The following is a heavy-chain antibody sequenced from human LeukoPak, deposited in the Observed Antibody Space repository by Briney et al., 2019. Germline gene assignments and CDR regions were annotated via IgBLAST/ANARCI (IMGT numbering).Heavy chain of an antibody. J-gene: IGHJ3*02. Sequence: SGNLSLTCTVSGGSISSYYWSWIRQPPGKGLEWVGYIYYSGSTNYNPSLKSRVTISVDTSKNQYSLKLSSVTAADTAVYYCARSSSLPTQDAFDIWGQGTMVTVSS. CDR2: IYYSGST. CDR1: GGSISSYY. D-gene: IGHD2-15*01. CDR3: ARSSSLPTQDAFDI. V-gene: IGHV4-59*01.